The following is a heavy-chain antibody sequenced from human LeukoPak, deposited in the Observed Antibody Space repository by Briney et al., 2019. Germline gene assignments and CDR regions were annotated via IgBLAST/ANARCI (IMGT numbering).Heavy chain of an antibody. D-gene: IGHD5-18*01. CDR1: GFTFSSYA. Sequence: GGSLRLSCAASGFTFSSYAMAWVRQAPGKGLEWVSTISGSSTSTYYADSVKGRFTISRDNSENALSLQMSSLRAEDTAVYYCVKGVGYTYGSFDYWGQGTLVTVSS. J-gene: IGHJ4*02. CDR3: VKGVGYTYGSFDY. V-gene: IGHV3-23*01. CDR2: ISGSSTST.